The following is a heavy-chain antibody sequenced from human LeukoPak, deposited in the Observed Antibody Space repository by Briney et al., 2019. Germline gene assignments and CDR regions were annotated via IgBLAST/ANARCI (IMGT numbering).Heavy chain of an antibody. CDR3: ARDPQYSGITPWEIGAFDI. V-gene: IGHV3-30*04. CDR2: ISYDGSNK. J-gene: IGHJ3*02. Sequence: PGRSLRLSCAASGFTFSSYAMHWVRQAPGKGLEWVAVISYDGSNKYYADSVKGRFTISRDNSKNTLYLQMNSLRAEDTAVYYCARDPQYSGITPWEIGAFDIWGQGTMVTVSS. CDR1: GFTFSSYA. D-gene: IGHD1-26*01.